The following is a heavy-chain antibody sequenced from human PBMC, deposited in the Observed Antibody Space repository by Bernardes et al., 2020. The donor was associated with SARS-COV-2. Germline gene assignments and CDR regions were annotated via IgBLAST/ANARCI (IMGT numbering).Heavy chain of an antibody. D-gene: IGHD3-3*01. Sequence: GGSLRLSCAASGFTFRFYGMSWVRQAPGKRVEWVSGISDSGRSTYHADSVKGRFTISRDNSKNALYLQMNSLRAEDTAVYHCATSDFWSGYHYFNHWGQGTLVGVSS. CDR2: ISDSGRST. V-gene: IGHV3-23*01. J-gene: IGHJ4*02. CDR1: GFTFRFYG. CDR3: ATSDFWSGYHYFNH.